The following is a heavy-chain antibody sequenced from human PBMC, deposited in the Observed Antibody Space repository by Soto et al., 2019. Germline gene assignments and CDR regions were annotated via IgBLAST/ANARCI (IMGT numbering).Heavy chain of an antibody. D-gene: IGHD3-9*01. CDR1: GFTFSSYS. J-gene: IGHJ4*02. V-gene: IGHV3-48*04. Sequence: GGSLRLSCAASGFTFSSYSMNWVRQAPGKGLEWVSYISSSSTIYYADSVKGRFTISRDNAKNSLYLQMNSLRVEDTAVYYCARDEYYDILTGETLTPFDYWGQGTLVTVSS. CDR3: ARDEYYDILTGETLTPFDY. CDR2: ISSSSTI.